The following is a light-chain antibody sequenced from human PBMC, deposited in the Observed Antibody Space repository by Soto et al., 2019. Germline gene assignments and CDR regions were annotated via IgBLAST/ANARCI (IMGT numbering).Light chain of an antibody. Sequence: QPVLTQPASVSGSPGQSITISCTGTSSDVGGYNYVSWYQQHPGKAPKLMIYEVSNRPSGVSNRFSGSKSGNTASLTISVLQAEDEADYYCSSYTSSSTLVVCGGGTKLTVL. J-gene: IGLJ2*01. V-gene: IGLV2-14*01. CDR1: SSDVGGYNY. CDR3: SSYTSSSTLVV. CDR2: EVS.